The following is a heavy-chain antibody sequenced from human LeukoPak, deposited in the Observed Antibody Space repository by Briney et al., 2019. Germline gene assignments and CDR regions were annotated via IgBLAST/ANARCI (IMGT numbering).Heavy chain of an antibody. V-gene: IGHV3-72*01. J-gene: IGHJ4*02. CDR1: GFTFSDHY. Sequence: GGSLRLSCAASGFTFSDHYMDWVRQAPGKGLEWVGRIRNKADSHTTEYAASVKGRLTISRDDSENSLYLQMNSLKTEDTAVYYCARASRYSGRYDFDYWGQGTLVTVSS. CDR3: ARASRYSGRYDFDY. D-gene: IGHD1-26*01. CDR2: IRNKADSHTT.